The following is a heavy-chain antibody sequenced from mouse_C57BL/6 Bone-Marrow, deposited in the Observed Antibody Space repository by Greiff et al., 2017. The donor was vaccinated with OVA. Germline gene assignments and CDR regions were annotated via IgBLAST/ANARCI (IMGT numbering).Heavy chain of an antibody. CDR2: IRLKSDNYAT. V-gene: IGHV6-3*01. D-gene: IGHD1-1*01. CDR1: GFTFSNYW. Sequence: EVKVEESGGGLVQPGGSMKLSCVASGFTFSNYWMNWVRQSPEKGLEWVAQIRLKSDNYATHYAESVKGRFTISRDDSKSSVYLQMNNLRAEDTGIYYCTGFYYGSSLDYFDYWGQGTTLTVSS. CDR3: TGFYYGSSLDYFDY. J-gene: IGHJ2*01.